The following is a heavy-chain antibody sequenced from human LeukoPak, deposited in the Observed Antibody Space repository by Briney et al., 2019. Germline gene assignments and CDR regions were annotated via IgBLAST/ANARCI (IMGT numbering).Heavy chain of an antibody. CDR1: GFTVSSNY. V-gene: IGHV3-48*04. CDR2: ISSSSSTI. Sequence: SGGSLRLSCAASGFTVSSNYMSWVRQAPGKGLEWVSYISSSSSTIYYADSVKGRFTISRDNAKNSLYLQMNSLRAEDTAVYYCASDMTGYNDYWGQGTLVTVSS. J-gene: IGHJ4*02. CDR3: ASDMTGYNDY. D-gene: IGHD3-9*01.